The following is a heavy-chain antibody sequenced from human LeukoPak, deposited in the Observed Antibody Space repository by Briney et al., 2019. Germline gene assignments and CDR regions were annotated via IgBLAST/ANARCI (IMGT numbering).Heavy chain of an antibody. V-gene: IGHV1-2*02. D-gene: IGHD3-9*01. CDR1: GYTFTGYY. J-gene: IGHJ4*02. CDR2: INPNSGGT. Sequence: ASMKVSCKASGYTFTGYYMHWVRQAPGQGLEWMGWINPNSGGTNYAQKFQGRVTMTRDTSISTAYMELSRLRSDDTAVYYCARGLRYFDWLLSFDYWGQGTLVTVSS. CDR3: ARGLRYFDWLLSFDY.